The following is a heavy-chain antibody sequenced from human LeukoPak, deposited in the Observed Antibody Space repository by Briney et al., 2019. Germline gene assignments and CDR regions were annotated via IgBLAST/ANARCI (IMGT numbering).Heavy chain of an antibody. J-gene: IGHJ6*02. D-gene: IGHD6-25*01. CDR2: IYTGGST. CDR1: RFIVSSSY. Sequence: GGSLRLSCAASRFIVSSSYMSWVRQAPGKGQEWVSVIYTGGSTYSADSVKGRFTISRHNSKNTLYLQMNSLRAEDTAVYYCATSGLNYYYYGMDVWGQGTTVTVAS. V-gene: IGHV3-53*04. CDR3: ATSGLNYYYYGMDV.